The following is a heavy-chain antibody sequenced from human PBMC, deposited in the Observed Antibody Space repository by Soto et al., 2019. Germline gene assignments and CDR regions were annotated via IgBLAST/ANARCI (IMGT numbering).Heavy chain of an antibody. J-gene: IGHJ6*03. Sequence: PGGALRLSCSASGLSLRGSSMHSVRPASGEGVEWVGRIRSKANSYATAYAASVKGRFTISRDDSKNTAYLQMNSLKTEDTAVYYCTRHETQLWLPDPYYYSYMDVWGKGTTVTVSS. D-gene: IGHD5-18*01. CDR1: GLSLRGSS. CDR2: IRSKANSYAT. V-gene: IGHV3-73*01. CDR3: TRHETQLWLPDPYYYSYMDV.